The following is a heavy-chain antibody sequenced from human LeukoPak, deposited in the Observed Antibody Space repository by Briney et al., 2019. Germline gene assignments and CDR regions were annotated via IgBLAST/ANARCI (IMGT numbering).Heavy chain of an antibody. D-gene: IGHD2-2*01. J-gene: IGHJ4*02. V-gene: IGHV3-20*04. CDR3: ATTIVVVPATNKGVDY. CDR2: INWNGGST. CDR1: GFTFDDYG. Sequence: GGSLRLSCAAWGFTFDDYGMSWVRQAPGKGLEWVSGINWNGGSTGYADSVKGRFTISRDNAKNSLYLQMNSLRAEDTALYYCATTIVVVPATNKGVDYWGQGTLVTVS.